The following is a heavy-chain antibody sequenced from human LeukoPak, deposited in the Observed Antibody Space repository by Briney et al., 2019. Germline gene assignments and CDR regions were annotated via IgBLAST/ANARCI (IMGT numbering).Heavy chain of an antibody. CDR1: GGTFSSSA. Sequence: SVKVSCKASGGTFSSSAISWVRQAPGQGLEWMGRIIPILGIANYAQKFQGRVTITADKSTSTAYMELSSLRSEDTAVYYCATCVATGDYYYYYYGMDVWGQGTTVTVSS. CDR2: IIPILGIA. J-gene: IGHJ6*02. D-gene: IGHD3-10*01. CDR3: ATCVATGDYYYYYYGMDV. V-gene: IGHV1-69*04.